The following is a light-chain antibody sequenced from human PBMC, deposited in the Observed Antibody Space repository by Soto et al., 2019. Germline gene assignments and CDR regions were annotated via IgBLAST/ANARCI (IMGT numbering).Light chain of an antibody. V-gene: IGKV3-11*01. Sequence: EIVLTQSPATLSLSPGERVTLSCRASQSFSSYLAWYQQKPGQAPRLLIYDASKRATGIPARFSGRGSGTEFPHTISSLEPEDFAVYYCQQRSNWPPVITFGQGTRLEIK. CDR2: DAS. J-gene: IGKJ5*01. CDR1: QSFSSY. CDR3: QQRSNWPPVIT.